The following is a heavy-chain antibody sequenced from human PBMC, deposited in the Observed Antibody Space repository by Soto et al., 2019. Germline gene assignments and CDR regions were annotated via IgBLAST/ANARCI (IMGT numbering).Heavy chain of an antibody. V-gene: IGHV3-53*01. CDR3: ARGAKYSWYFDY. CDR1: GFTVSSNY. Sequence: VGSLRLSCAASGFTVSSNYMSWVRQAPGKGLEWVSVIYSGGSTYYADSVRGRFTISRDNSKNTLYLEISSLRAEDTAVYYCARGAKYSWYFDYCGLGNPVTGYS. CDR2: IYSGGST. D-gene: IGHD4-4*01. J-gene: IGHJ4*02.